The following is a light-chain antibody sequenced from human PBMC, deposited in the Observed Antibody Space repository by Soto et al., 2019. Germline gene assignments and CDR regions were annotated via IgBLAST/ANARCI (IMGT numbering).Light chain of an antibody. CDR2: GAS. CDR3: QQYNNWPPST. J-gene: IGKJ4*01. CDR1: QSVSSN. Sequence: EIVMTQSPATLSVSPGERATLYCRASQSVSSNLAWYQQKPGQAPRLLIYGASTRATGIPARFSGSGSGTGFTLTISSLQSEDFAVYYCQQYNNWPPSTFGGGTKVEIK. V-gene: IGKV3-15*01.